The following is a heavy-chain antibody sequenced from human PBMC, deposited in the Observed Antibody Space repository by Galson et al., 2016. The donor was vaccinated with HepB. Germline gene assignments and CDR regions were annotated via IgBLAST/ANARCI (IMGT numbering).Heavy chain of an antibody. CDR2: IHPGGSDF. J-gene: IGHJ4*02. CDR3: ARRPATTGAPFDY. Sequence: QSGAEVKKPGESLKISCQGSGYRFTSYWIGWVRQMPGKGLEWMGIIHPGGSDFRNNPSFQGQVSIPADTSISTAYQQWSSLKASDTAMYYCARRPATTGAPFDYWGQGTLVAVSS. V-gene: IGHV5-51*01. CDR1: GYRFTSYW. D-gene: IGHD1-14*01.